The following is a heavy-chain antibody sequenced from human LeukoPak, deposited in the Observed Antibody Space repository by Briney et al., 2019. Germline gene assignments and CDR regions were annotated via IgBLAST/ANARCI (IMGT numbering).Heavy chain of an antibody. CDR1: EYTFTGYY. CDR3: GSTSRYSGYDQAEY. V-gene: IGHV1-2*02. CDR2: INPNSGGT. Sequence: GASVKVSCKASEYTFTGYYIHWVRQAPGQGLEWMGWINPNSGGTNYAQKFQGRVTMTRDTSITTAYMELSRLTSDDTAVYYCGSTSRYSGYDQAEYWGQGTLVTVSS. D-gene: IGHD5-12*01. J-gene: IGHJ4*02.